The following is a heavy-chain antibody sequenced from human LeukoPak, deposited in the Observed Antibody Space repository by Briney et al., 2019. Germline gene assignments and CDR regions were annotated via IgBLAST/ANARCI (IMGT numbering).Heavy chain of an antibody. V-gene: IGHV3-23*01. D-gene: IGHD3-22*01. Sequence: GGSLRLSCAAPGFTFSSYAMSWVRQAPGKGLEWVSAISGSGGSTYYADSVKGRFTISRDNSKNTLHLQMNSLRAEDTAVYYCAKDAKPYYYDSSGYYYAGAFDIWGQATMVTVSS. CDR1: GFTFSSYA. CDR2: ISGSGGST. J-gene: IGHJ3*02. CDR3: AKDAKPYYYDSSGYYYAGAFDI.